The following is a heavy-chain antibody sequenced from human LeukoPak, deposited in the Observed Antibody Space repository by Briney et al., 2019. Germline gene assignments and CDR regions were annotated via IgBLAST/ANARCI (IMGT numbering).Heavy chain of an antibody. V-gene: IGHV3-30-3*01. CDR2: ISYDGSNK. D-gene: IGHD3-10*01. CDR3: ARDRAHYGSGTLFDY. J-gene: IGHJ4*02. CDR1: GFTFSSYA. Sequence: PGRSLRLSCAASGFTFSSYAMHWVRQAPGKGLEWVAVISYDGSNKYYADSVKGRFTISRDNSKNTLYLQMNSLRAGDTAVYYCARDRAHYGSGTLFDYWGQGTLVTVSS.